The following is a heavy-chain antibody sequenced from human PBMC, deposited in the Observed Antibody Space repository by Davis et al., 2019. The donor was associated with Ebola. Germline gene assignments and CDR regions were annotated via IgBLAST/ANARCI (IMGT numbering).Heavy chain of an antibody. V-gene: IGHV3-7*03. CDR3: ARGPTRYYFDN. J-gene: IGHJ4*02. CDR1: GLTFSSYW. CDR2: IKEDGSET. Sequence: GESLKISCAASGLTFSSYWMSWVRQAPGKGLEWVANIKEDGSETNYVDSVKGRFTISRDNAKNSLYLQMNSLRAEDTAVYYCARGPTRYYFDNWGQGTLVTVSS.